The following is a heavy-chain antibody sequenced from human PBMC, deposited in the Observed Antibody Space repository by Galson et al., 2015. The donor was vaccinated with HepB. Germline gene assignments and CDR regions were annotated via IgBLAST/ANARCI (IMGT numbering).Heavy chain of an antibody. Sequence: SVKVSCKASGGTFSSYAISWVRQAPGQGLEWMGRIIPILGIANYAQKFQGRVTITADKSTSTAYMELSSLRSEDTAVYYCARGTYSSSWYWFDPWGQGTLVTVSS. J-gene: IGHJ5*02. D-gene: IGHD6-13*01. CDR3: ARGTYSSSWYWFDP. V-gene: IGHV1-69*04. CDR1: GGTFSSYA. CDR2: IIPILGIA.